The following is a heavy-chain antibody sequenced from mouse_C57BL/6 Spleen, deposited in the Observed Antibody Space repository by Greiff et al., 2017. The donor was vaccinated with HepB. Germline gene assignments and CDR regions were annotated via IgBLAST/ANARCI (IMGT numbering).Heavy chain of an antibody. Sequence: VQLQESGAELVKPGASVKISCKASGYAFSSYWMNWVKQRPGKGLEWIGQIYPGDGDTNYNGKFKGKATLTADKSSSTAYMQLSSLTSEDSAVYFCARSTAQATRGAMDYWGQGTSVTVSS. V-gene: IGHV1-80*01. D-gene: IGHD3-2*02. CDR2: IYPGDGDT. J-gene: IGHJ4*01. CDR3: ARSTAQATRGAMDY. CDR1: GYAFSSYW.